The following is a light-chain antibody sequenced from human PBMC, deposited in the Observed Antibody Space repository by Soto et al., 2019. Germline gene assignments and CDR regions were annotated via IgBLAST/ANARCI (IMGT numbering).Light chain of an antibody. Sequence: DIQMTQSPSTLSASVGDRVTIICRASQSISSWLAWYQQKPGKAPKLLIYDASSLESGVPSRFSGSGSGTEFTLTISSLQPDDFATYYCQQYNSYSEFTFGPGTKVDIK. V-gene: IGKV1-5*02. J-gene: IGKJ3*01. CDR1: QSISSW. CDR3: QQYNSYSEFT. CDR2: DAS.